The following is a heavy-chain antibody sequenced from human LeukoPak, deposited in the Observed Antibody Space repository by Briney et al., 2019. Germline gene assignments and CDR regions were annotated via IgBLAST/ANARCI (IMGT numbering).Heavy chain of an antibody. Sequence: GGSLRLSCAASGFTFSIYAMHWVRQAPGKGLEWVAVISYDGTNKYYAESVKGRFTISRDDSKNTLYLQMNSLRAEDTAIYYCAREGPASSWARFDYWGQGTLVSVSS. CDR1: GFTFSIYA. CDR2: ISYDGTNK. J-gene: IGHJ4*02. D-gene: IGHD2-2*01. CDR3: AREGPASSWARFDY. V-gene: IGHV3-30*04.